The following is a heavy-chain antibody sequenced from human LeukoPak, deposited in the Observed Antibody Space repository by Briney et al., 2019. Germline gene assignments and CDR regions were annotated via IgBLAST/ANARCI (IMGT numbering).Heavy chain of an antibody. CDR2: FIPIFCTA. D-gene: IGHD2-15*01. J-gene: IGHJ6*03. CDR3: ASTLIPRYCSGGSCYGYYYYMDV. Sequence: SVKVSFKSSGGTFSSYAISWVRQAPGQGLEWMGGFIPIFCTANYAQKFQGRVTITANESTSTAYMELSSLRSEDTAVYYCASTLIPRYCSGGSCYGYYYYMDVWGKGTTVTVPS. CDR1: GGTFSSYA. V-gene: IGHV1-69*01.